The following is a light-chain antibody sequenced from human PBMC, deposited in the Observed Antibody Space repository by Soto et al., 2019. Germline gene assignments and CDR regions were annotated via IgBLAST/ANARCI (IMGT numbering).Light chain of an antibody. CDR1: SSNIGAGYD. CDR3: QSYDSSRSGSYV. J-gene: IGLJ1*01. CDR2: GNS. Sequence: QSVLTQPPSVSGAPGQRVTISCTGSSSNIGAGYDVHWYQQLPGTAPKLLIYGNSNRPSGVPDRISGSKSGTSASLAITGLQPEDEADDYCQSYDSSRSGSYVFGTGTKLTVL. V-gene: IGLV1-40*01.